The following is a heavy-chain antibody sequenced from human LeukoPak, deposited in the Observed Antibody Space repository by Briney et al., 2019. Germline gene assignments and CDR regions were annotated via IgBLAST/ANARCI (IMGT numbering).Heavy chain of an antibody. CDR2: IWYDGSNK. V-gene: IGHV3-33*01. J-gene: IGHJ4*02. CDR1: GFTFSSYG. CDR3: ARDRIGSRDGYNRLDY. D-gene: IGHD5-24*01. Sequence: PGGSLRLSCAASGFTFSSYGMHWVRQAPGKGLEWAAVIWYDGSNKYYADSAKGRFTISRGNSKNTLYLQMNSLRAEDTAMYYCARDRIGSRDGYNRLDYWGQGTLVTVSS.